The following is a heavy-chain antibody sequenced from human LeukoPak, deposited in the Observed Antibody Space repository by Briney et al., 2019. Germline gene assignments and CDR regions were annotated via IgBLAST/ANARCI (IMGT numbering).Heavy chain of an antibody. CDR1: GSTFTSYG. CDR2: ISAYNGNT. D-gene: IGHD6-19*01. J-gene: IGHJ5*02. CDR3: ARGGIAVADGNWFDP. Sequence: GASVKVSGKASGSTFTSYGISWVREAPGQGREGMGWISAYNGNTNYAQKLQGRVTMTTDTCTSTAYMEQRSMRSDDTAVYYCARGGIAVADGNWFDPWGQGTLVTVSS. V-gene: IGHV1-18*01.